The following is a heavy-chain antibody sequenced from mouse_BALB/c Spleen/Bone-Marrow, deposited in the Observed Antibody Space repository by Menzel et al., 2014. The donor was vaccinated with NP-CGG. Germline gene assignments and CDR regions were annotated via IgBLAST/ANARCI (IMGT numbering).Heavy chain of an antibody. J-gene: IGHJ4*01. CDR1: GYTLSSYW. V-gene: IGHV1-9*01. D-gene: IGHD2-10*01. CDR2: ILPGSGST. CDR3: ARAYYVNYDAMDY. Sequence: VQLQQSGAELMKPGASMKISCKATGYTLSSYWIEWVKQRPGHGLGWIGEILPGSGSTNYNERFKGKATFTADTSSNTAYMQLSSLTSEDSAVYYCARAYYVNYDAMDYWGQGTSVTVSS.